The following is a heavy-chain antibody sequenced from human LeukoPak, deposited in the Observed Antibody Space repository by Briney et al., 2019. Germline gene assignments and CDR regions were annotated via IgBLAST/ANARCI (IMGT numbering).Heavy chain of an antibody. J-gene: IGHJ6*02. CDR1: GGSFSGYY. CDR2: INHSGST. Sequence: PSETLSLTCAVYGGSFSGYYWSWIRQPPGKGLGWIGEINHSGSTNYNPSLKSRVTISVDTSKNQFSLKLSSVTAADTAVYYCARIYYYDSSGYYYYYYGMDVWGQGTTVTVSS. D-gene: IGHD3-22*01. V-gene: IGHV4-34*01. CDR3: ARIYYYDSSGYYYYYYGMDV.